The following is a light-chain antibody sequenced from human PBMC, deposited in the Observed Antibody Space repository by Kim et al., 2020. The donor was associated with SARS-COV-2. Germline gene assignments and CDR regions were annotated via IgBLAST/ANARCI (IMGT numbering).Light chain of an antibody. CDR1: QSVRADY. Sequence: EIVLTQSPGTLSLSPGERATLSCRASQSVRADYLAWYQHKPGQAPRLLIYGAVTRATGIPDRFSGSGSGTDFTLTISSLDPEDFAVYYCQHYGSSPPYSFGQGPSWRS. CDR2: GAV. J-gene: IGKJ2*03. CDR3: QHYGSSPPYS. V-gene: IGKV3-20*01.